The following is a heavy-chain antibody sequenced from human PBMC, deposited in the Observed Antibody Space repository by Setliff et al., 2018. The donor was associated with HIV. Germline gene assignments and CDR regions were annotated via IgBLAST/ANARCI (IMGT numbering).Heavy chain of an antibody. CDR1: GFMFTSYA. D-gene: IGHD6-13*01. Sequence: GESLTISCAASGFMFTSYAMTWVRQAPGKGLEWVSTIRGSGDTTHYADFVKGRFTISRDNSENTLYLQMNSLRAEDMAVYYCAREDSSWYGSLDYWGQGTLVTVSS. V-gene: IGHV3-23*01. CDR3: AREDSSWYGSLDY. J-gene: IGHJ4*02. CDR2: IRGSGDTT.